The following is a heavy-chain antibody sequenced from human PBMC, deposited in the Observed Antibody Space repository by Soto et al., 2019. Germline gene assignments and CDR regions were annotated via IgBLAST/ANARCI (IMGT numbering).Heavy chain of an antibody. D-gene: IGHD6-13*01. CDR3: SKDALFIGARAGWFDP. J-gene: IGHJ5*02. V-gene: IGHV3-23*01. Sequence: EVQLLESGGGLVQPGGSLRLSCAASGFTFSSYAMSWVRQAPGKGREWVSAISGSGGSTYYADSVKGRFTIYRDNSKNTLYLQMNSLRAEDTAVYYCSKDALFIGARAGWFDPWGQGTLVTVSS. CDR1: GFTFSSYA. CDR2: ISGSGGST.